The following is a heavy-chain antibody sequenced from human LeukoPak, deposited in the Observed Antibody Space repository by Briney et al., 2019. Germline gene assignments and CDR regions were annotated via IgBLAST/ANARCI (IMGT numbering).Heavy chain of an antibody. J-gene: IGHJ4*02. CDR2: IYYSGST. D-gene: IGHD6-19*01. Sequence: SETLSLTCTVSGGSISSYSWTWIRQPPGKGLEWIGSIYYSGSTYYNPSLKSRVTISVDTSKNQFSLKLSSVTAADTAVYYCATMYSSGWSLDYWGQGTLVTVSS. CDR3: ATMYSSGWSLDY. CDR1: GGSISSYS. V-gene: IGHV4-59*05.